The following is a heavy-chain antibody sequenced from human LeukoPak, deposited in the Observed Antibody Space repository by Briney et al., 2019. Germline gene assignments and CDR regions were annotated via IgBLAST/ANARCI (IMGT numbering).Heavy chain of an antibody. D-gene: IGHD2-2*01. CDR2: IYSGGST. CDR1: GFTFSSYS. V-gene: IGHV3-53*01. CDR3: ARDSKSAPGFDY. Sequence: PGGSLRLSCAASGFTFSSYSMNWVRQAPGKGLEWVSVIYSGGSTYYADSVKGRFTISRDNSKNTLYLQMNSLRAEDTVVYYCARDSKSAPGFDYWGQGTLVTVSS. J-gene: IGHJ4*02.